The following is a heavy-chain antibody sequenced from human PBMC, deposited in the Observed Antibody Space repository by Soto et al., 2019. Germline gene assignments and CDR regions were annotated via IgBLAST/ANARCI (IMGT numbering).Heavy chain of an antibody. J-gene: IGHJ4*02. CDR2: IWYDGSNK. D-gene: IGHD3-22*01. CDR1: GFTFSDSA. V-gene: IGHV3-33*08. Sequence: GGSLRLSCAASGFTFSDSAMHWVRQAPGKGLEWVAVIWYDGSNKYYGDSVKGRFTISRDNSKNTLYLQMNSLRAEDTAVYYCARTESSGYCFDNWGQGTLVTVSS. CDR3: ARTESSGYCFDN.